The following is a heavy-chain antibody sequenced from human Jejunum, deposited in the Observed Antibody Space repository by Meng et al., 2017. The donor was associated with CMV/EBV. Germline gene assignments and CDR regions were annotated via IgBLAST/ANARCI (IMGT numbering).Heavy chain of an antibody. CDR2: MLFSEIA. Sequence: QMQLQESGPGLVXXXXXLXLTCTVSGDPISSGSHYWAWIRQSPGKRLEWIGSMLFSEIADYNPSLKSRVTISLDATQTQFSLRLTSVTAADTAVYFCARDLTNNWFYYWGQGTLVTVSS. CDR1: GDPISSGSHY. CDR3: ARDLTNNWFYY. V-gene: IGHV4-39*07. D-gene: IGHD1-1*01. J-gene: IGHJ4*02.